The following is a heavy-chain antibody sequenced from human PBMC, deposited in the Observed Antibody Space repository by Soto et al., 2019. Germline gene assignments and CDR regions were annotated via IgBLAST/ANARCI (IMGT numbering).Heavy chain of an antibody. V-gene: IGHV3-74*01. Sequence: EVELVESGGGLVQPGGSLRLSCAASGFTFSSYWMHWFRQDPGKGLVWVSRIRGDGSATQYEESVKGRFTVSRDNAKNALYLQMNSLRDEDTAVYYCAKDLSWGQSDYWGQGTLVIVSS. CDR3: AKDLSWGQSDY. D-gene: IGHD3-16*01. CDR1: GFTFSSYW. J-gene: IGHJ4*02. CDR2: IRGDGSAT.